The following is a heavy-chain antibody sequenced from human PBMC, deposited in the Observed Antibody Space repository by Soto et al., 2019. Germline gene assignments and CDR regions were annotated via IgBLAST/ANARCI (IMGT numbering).Heavy chain of an antibody. D-gene: IGHD6-19*01. CDR1: GYTFTSYD. Sequence: SVKVDCKASGYTFTSYDVGWVRLATGQGLEWMGWMNPNSGNTGYAQKFQCRVTMTRNTSISTAYMELSSLRSEDTAVYYCARDSGWLNRYFQHCGQGTLVTASS. CDR2: MNPNSGNT. CDR3: ARDSGWLNRYFQH. J-gene: IGHJ1*01. V-gene: IGHV1-8*01.